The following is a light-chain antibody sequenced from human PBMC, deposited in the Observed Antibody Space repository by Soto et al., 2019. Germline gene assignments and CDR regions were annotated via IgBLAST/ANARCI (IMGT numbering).Light chain of an antibody. Sequence: EIVLTQSPATLSVSPGERVTLSCRASQSVSGDLGWYQQKLGQAPRLLIYGGSTRAAGIPARFSGRGSGTEFTLTITSLQSEDFALYYCQQYNGRLWTFGQGTRVEL. CDR1: QSVSGD. V-gene: IGKV3-15*01. J-gene: IGKJ1*01. CDR3: QQYNGRLWT. CDR2: GGS.